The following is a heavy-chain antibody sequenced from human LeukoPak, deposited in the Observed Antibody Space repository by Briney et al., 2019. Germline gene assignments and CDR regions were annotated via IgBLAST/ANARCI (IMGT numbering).Heavy chain of an antibody. CDR3: ARAAHYYDSSGYYYGPLDY. Sequence: PSETLSLTCAVYGGSFSGYYWSWIRQPPGKGLEWIGEINHSGSTNYNPSLKSRVTISVDTSKNQFSLKLSSVTAADTAVYYCARAAHYYDSSGYYYGPLDYWGQGTLVTVSP. CDR1: GGSFSGYY. V-gene: IGHV4-34*01. J-gene: IGHJ4*02. D-gene: IGHD3-22*01. CDR2: INHSGST.